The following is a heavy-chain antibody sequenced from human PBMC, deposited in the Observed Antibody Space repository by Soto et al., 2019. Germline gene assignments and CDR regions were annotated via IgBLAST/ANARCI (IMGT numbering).Heavy chain of an antibody. CDR2: ISYDGSNK. CDR3: AKSFGQGSGSPPAEAYYYGMDV. CDR1: GFTFSSYG. J-gene: IGHJ6*02. V-gene: IGHV3-30*18. Sequence: GGSLRLSCAASGFTFSSYGMHWVRQAPGKGLEWVAVISYDGSNKYYADSVKGRFTISRDNSKNTLYLQMNSLRAEDTAVYYCAKSFGQGSGSPPAEAYYYGMDVWGQGTTVTVSS. D-gene: IGHD3-10*01.